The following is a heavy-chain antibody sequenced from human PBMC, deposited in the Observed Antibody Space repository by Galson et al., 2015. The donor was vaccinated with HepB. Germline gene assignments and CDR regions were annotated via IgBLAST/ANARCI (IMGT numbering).Heavy chain of an antibody. CDR2: ISYDGSNK. V-gene: IGHV3-30-3*01. CDR3: ARAILGGGSSSLDY. J-gene: IGHJ4*02. CDR1: GFTFSGYA. D-gene: IGHD1-26*01. Sequence: SLRLSCAASGFTFSGYAMHWVRQAPGKGLEWVAVISYDGSNKYYADSVKGRFTISRDNSKNTLYLQMNSLRAEDTALYYCARAILGGGSSSLDYWGQGTLVTVSS.